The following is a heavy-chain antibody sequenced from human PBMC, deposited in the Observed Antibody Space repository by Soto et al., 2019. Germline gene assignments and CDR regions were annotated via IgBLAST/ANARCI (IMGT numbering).Heavy chain of an antibody. Sequence: PGWSLRLSGSAAGFVFSSYTMHWVRQAPGKGLEHVSAITSNGGSTYYADSVKGRFTISRDDSKNTLYILMTSLRAEDTAIYYCGNSVYYPGMDAWGQGTXVTVSS. D-gene: IGHD1-1*01. CDR3: GNSVYYPGMDA. CDR2: ITSNGGST. V-gene: IGHV3-64D*06. J-gene: IGHJ6*02. CDR1: GFVFSSYT.